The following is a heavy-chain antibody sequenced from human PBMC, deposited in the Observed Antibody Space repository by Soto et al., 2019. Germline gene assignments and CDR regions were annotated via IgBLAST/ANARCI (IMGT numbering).Heavy chain of an antibody. CDR3: ERIESDGKTLFDY. D-gene: IGHD3-22*01. V-gene: IGHV1-46*01. J-gene: IGHJ4*02. Sequence: ASVKVSCKASGYAFTNYNIHWVRQAPGQGLQWMGEVNPSRGTAGYAETFQGRVTMTRNPSTRTVYMVLTSLTPEDTAIYYCERIESDGKTLFDYWGQGTLVTVSS. CDR1: GYAFTNYN. CDR2: VNPSRGTA.